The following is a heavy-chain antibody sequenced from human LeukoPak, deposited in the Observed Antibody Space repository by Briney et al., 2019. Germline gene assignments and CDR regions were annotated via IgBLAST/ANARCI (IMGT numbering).Heavy chain of an antibody. D-gene: IGHD2/OR15-2a*01. CDR2: INEDGSEK. V-gene: IGHV3-7*04. J-gene: IGHJ4*02. Sequence: GGSLRLSCAASGLTFSSYWMTWVRQAPGKGLEWVATINEDGSEKYYVDSVKGRFTISRDNAKNSLYLQMNSLRVEDTAVYYSARGGNSRQDYWGQGTLVTVSS. CDR3: ARGGNSRQDY. CDR1: GLTFSSYW.